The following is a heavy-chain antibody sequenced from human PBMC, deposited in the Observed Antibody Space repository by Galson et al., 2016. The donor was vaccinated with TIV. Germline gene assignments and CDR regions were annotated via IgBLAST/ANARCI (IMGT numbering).Heavy chain of an antibody. CDR3: ARGNGYSYGYVY. CDR1: GYSINSGFY. Sequence: ETLSLTCAVSGYSINSGFYWGWIRQPPGKGLEWIGAISFSGNTHYNPSLKSRVTISLDVAKNQFSLDLNSVTAADTAFYYCARGNGYSYGYVYWGQGVLATVSS. J-gene: IGHJ4*02. D-gene: IGHD5-18*01. CDR2: ISFSGNT. V-gene: IGHV4-38-2*01.